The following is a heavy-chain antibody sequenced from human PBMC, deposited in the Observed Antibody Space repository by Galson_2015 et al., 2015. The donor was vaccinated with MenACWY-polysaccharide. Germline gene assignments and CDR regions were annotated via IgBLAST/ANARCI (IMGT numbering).Heavy chain of an antibody. V-gene: IGHV4-4*07. D-gene: IGHD6-19*01. CDR3: ARVRGGQWPRYSMDV. J-gene: IGHJ6*02. CDR1: GASISNYY. Sequence: SENLSLTCTVSGASISNYYWTWIRQPAGKGLEWIGRVYASGSTNSNPSLKSRVTISVDTSKNQFSLGLSSVTAADTAIYYCARVRGGQWPRYSMDVWGQGTTFTVSS. CDR2: VYASGST.